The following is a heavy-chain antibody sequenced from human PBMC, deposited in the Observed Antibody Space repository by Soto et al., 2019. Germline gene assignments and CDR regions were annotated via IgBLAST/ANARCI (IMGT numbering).Heavy chain of an antibody. CDR2: IYYSGST. CDR3: ARRGASSDCGGDCYPFDP. J-gene: IGHJ5*02. D-gene: IGHD2-21*02. Sequence: SETLSLTCTVSGGSISSSSYYWGWIRQPPGKGLEWIGSIYYSGSTYYNPSLKSRVTISVDTSKNQFSLKLSSVTAADTAVYYCARRGASSDCGGDCYPFDPWGQGTLVTVSS. V-gene: IGHV4-39*01. CDR1: GGSISSSSYY.